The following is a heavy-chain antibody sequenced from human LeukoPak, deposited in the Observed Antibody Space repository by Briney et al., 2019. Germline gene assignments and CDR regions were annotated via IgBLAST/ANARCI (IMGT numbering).Heavy chain of an antibody. J-gene: IGHJ5*02. CDR1: GGTFSSYA. CDR3: VRDGEGVAISVNYWFDP. Sequence: GASVKVSCKASGGTFSSYAISWVRQAPGQGLEWMGGIIPIFGTANYAQKSQGRVTITADESTSTAYMELSSLRSEDTAVYYCVRDGEGVAISVNYWFDPWGQGTLVTVSS. CDR2: IIPIFGTA. D-gene: IGHD3-10*01. V-gene: IGHV1-69*13.